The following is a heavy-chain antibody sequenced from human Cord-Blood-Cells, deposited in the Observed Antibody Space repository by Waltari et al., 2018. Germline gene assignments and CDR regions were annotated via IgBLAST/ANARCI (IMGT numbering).Heavy chain of an antibody. J-gene: IGHJ1*01. CDR1: GGPISSHY. CDR3: AREGGYYYGSGSYYFQH. D-gene: IGHD3-10*01. CDR2: IYTSGST. Sequence: QVQLQESGPGLVKPSETLSLTCTVSGGPISSHYWRWIRQPAGKGLEWIGRIYTSGSTNYNPSLKSRVTMSVDTSKNQFSLKLSSVTAADTAVYYCAREGGYYYGSGSYYFQHWGQGTLVTVSS. V-gene: IGHV4-4*07.